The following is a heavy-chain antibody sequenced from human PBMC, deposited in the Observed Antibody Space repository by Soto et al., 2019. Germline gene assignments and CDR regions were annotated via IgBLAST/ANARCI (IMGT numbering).Heavy chain of an antibody. J-gene: IGHJ4*02. CDR1: GDTFRNYA. V-gene: IGHV1-69*18. Sequence: QVQLVQSGAEVKKPGSSVKVSCKASGDTFRNYAFTWVRQAPGQGLEWMGTIIPLFSTRYAQKFQGRVTMTADESTSTVYMDLSILKSDATAVYSCARDPGIAVVGRGTSFEHWGQGTLVTVSS. CDR3: ARDPGIAVVGRGTSFEH. CDR2: IIPLFST. D-gene: IGHD6-19*01.